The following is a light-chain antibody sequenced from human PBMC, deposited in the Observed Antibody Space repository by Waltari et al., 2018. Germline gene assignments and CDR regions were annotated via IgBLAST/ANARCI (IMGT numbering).Light chain of an antibody. CDR3: QHYNKWPPWT. Sequence: DIQTTQSPSSLSASIGDRVTITCRTSQNIASFLNWYQQMPGKAPKLLIYAASTLQSGVPSRFSGSGSGTDFTLTITSLQAEDFAVYYCQHYNKWPPWTFGQGTKVEFK. CDR1: QNIASF. J-gene: IGKJ1*01. V-gene: IGKV1-39*01. CDR2: AAS.